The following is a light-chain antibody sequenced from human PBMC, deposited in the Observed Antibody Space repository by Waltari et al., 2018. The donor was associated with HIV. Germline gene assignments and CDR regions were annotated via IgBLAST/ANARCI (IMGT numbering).Light chain of an antibody. CDR1: SSDVGGYNY. CDR2: DVT. Sequence: QSALTQPRSVSGSPGQSVTISCTGTSSDVGGYNYVTWYQQHPGKAPKLMIYDVTKRPSGVPDRFSGSKSGNTASLTISGLQAEDEADYHCCSYAGSYTFGFGGGTKLTVL. J-gene: IGLJ3*02. V-gene: IGLV2-11*01. CDR3: CSYAGSYTFG.